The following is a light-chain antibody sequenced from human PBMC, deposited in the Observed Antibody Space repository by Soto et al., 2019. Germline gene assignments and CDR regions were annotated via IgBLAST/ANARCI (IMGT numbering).Light chain of an antibody. V-gene: IGKV3-20*01. CDR3: QQCGSSPWT. CDR2: GAS. CDR1: QSVSSTY. Sequence: EIVLTQSPGTLSLSPGERATLSCRASQSVSSTYLAWYQQKPGQAPRLLIYGASSRATGIPDRFSGGGSGTDFTLTISRVEPEDIAVYYCQQCGSSPWTFGQGTKV. J-gene: IGKJ1*01.